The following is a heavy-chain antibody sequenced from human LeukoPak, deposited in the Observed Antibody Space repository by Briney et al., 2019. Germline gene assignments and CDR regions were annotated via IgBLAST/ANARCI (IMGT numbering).Heavy chain of an antibody. Sequence: ASVKVSCKASGYTFTGYYTHWVRQAPGQGLEWMGWINPNSGGTNYAQKFQGRVTMTRDTSISTAYMELSRLRSDDTAVYYCARSRYCSGGSCSGGLDYWGQGTLVTVSS. CDR2: INPNSGGT. CDR3: ARSRYCSGGSCSGGLDY. CDR1: GYTFTGYY. D-gene: IGHD2-15*01. V-gene: IGHV1-2*02. J-gene: IGHJ4*02.